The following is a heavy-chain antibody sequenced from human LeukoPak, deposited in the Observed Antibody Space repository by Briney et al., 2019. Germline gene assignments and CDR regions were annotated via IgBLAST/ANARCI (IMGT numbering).Heavy chain of an antibody. J-gene: IGHJ5*02. CDR2: IYYNGDT. CDR3: VRGPYGSSISNWFDP. D-gene: IGHD3-10*01. Sequence: SETLSLTCSVSGGSITGYSWSWIRQTPGKGLEWIGYIYYNGDTHYNPSLNSRLSISVDTPNKQFSLNLRSVTAADTAVYYCVRGPYGSSISNWFDPWGQGLLVTVSS. V-gene: IGHV4-59*01. CDR1: GGSITGYS.